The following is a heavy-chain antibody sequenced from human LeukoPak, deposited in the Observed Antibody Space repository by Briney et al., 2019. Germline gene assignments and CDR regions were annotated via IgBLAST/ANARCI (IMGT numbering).Heavy chain of an antibody. CDR3: AREGEAGYYYYYYMDV. D-gene: IGHD2-21*01. CDR2: ISSSSSYI. CDR1: GITFSSYG. V-gene: IGHV3-21*01. J-gene: IGHJ6*03. Sequence: PGGSLRLSCAASGITFSSYGMNWVRQAPGKGLEWVSSISSSSSYIYYADSVKGRFTISRDNAKNSLYLQMNSLRAEDTAVYYCAREGEAGYYYYYYMDVWGKGTTVTISS.